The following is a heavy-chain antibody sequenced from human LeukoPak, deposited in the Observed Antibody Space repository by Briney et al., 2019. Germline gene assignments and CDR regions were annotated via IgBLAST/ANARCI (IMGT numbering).Heavy chain of an antibody. J-gene: IGHJ6*02. CDR1: GFTFSGYA. V-gene: IGHV3-23*01. D-gene: IGHD2-2*01. Sequence: PGGSLRLSCAASGFTFSGYAMSWVRQAPGKGLEWVSAISGSGGSTYYADSVKGRFTISRDNSKNTLYLQMNSLRAEDTAVYYCAKGGISLGYCSSTSCYPDSNYYYYGMDVWGQGTTVTVSS. CDR2: ISGSGGST. CDR3: AKGGISLGYCSSTSCYPDSNYYYYGMDV.